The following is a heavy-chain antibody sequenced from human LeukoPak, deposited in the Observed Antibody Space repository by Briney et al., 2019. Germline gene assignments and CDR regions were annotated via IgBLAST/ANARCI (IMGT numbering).Heavy chain of an antibody. CDR2: IIPILGIA. J-gene: IGHJ3*02. D-gene: IGHD1-26*01. CDR3: ATVGIVGAPDAFDI. V-gene: IGHV1-69*04. Sequence: SVKVSCKASGGTFSSYAISWVRQAPGQGLEWMGRIIPILGIANYAQKFQGRVTITADKSTSTAYMELSSLRSEDTAVYYCATVGIVGAPDAFDIWGQGTMVTVSS. CDR1: GGTFSSYA.